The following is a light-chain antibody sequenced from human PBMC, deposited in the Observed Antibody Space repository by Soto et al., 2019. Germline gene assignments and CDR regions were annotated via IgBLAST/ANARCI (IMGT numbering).Light chain of an antibody. J-gene: IGKJ1*01. CDR3: QQYGSSSWT. Sequence: EIVLTQSPGTLSLSPGDRATLSCGASQSVTNNYLAWYQQKPGLAPRLLIYDASYRANGIPDRFSGSGSGTDFTLTISRLEPEDFVVYYCQQYGSSSWTFGQGTK. CDR1: QSVTNNY. CDR2: DAS. V-gene: IGKV3D-20*01.